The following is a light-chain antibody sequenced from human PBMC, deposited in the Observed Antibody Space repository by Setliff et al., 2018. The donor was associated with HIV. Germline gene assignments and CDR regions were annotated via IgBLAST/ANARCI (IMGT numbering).Light chain of an antibody. V-gene: IGLV2-23*02. CDR3: CSYAGPTTFDV. Sequence: QSALTQPASVSGSPGQSITISCTGNSSDIGTYDLVSWYRQQPGKAPQLTIFDVNKRASGVSARFSGSKSGNTASLTISGLQADDEADYYCCSYAGPTTFDVFGTGTKGTGL. CDR2: DVN. J-gene: IGLJ1*01. CDR1: SSDIGTYDL.